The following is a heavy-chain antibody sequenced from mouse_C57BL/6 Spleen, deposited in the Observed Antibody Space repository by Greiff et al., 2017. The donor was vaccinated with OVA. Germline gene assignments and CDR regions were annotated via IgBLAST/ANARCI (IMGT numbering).Heavy chain of an antibody. CDR2: INPSTGGT. J-gene: IGHJ1*03. CDR3: ARKYSNYVGYFGG. D-gene: IGHD2-5*01. Sequence: EVQLQESGPELVKPGASVKISCKASGYSFTGYYMNWVKQSPEKSLEWIGEINPSTGGTTYNQKFKAKATLTVDKSSSTAYMQLKSLTSEDSAVYYCARKYSNYVGYFGGWGTGTTVTVAS. CDR1: GYSFTGYY. V-gene: IGHV1-42*01.